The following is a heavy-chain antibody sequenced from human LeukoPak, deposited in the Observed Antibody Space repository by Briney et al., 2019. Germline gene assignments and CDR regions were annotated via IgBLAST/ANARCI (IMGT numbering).Heavy chain of an antibody. CDR1: GGSISSGGYY. CDR2: IYHSGST. Sequence: SETLSLTCTVSGGSISSGGYYWSWIRQPPGKDLEWIGYIYHSGSTYYNPSLKSRVTISVDTSKNQFSLKLSSVTAADTAVYYCARTDSSAGGFDHWGQGTLVTVSS. D-gene: IGHD3-16*01. CDR3: ARTDSSAGGFDH. J-gene: IGHJ4*02. V-gene: IGHV4-30-2*01.